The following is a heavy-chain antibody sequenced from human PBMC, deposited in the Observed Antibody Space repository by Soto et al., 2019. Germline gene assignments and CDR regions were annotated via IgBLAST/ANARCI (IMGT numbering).Heavy chain of an antibody. CDR2: IYPGDSDT. Sequence: GESLKISCKGSGYSFTSYWIGWVRQMPGKGLEWMGIIYPGDSDTRYSPSFQGQVTISADKSITTTYLQWSSLKASDTAIYYCAASIFYYGMDVWGQGTTVTFSS. V-gene: IGHV5-51*01. CDR1: GYSFTSYW. J-gene: IGHJ6*02. CDR3: AASIFYYGMDV.